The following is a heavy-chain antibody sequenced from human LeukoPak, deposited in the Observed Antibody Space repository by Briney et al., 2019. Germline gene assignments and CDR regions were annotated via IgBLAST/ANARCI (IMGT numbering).Heavy chain of an antibody. J-gene: IGHJ4*02. CDR1: GFTFSNYA. V-gene: IGHV3-23*01. CDR3: AKDQYCTSTSCYVGY. CDR2: INVSGGST. D-gene: IGHD2-2*01. Sequence: GGSLRLSCAASGFTFSNYAMSWVRQAPGKGLEWVSGINVSGGSTFYADSVRGRFTISRDNSKNTLYLQMNSPRAEDTAVYYCAKDQYCTSTSCYVGYWGQGTLVTVSS.